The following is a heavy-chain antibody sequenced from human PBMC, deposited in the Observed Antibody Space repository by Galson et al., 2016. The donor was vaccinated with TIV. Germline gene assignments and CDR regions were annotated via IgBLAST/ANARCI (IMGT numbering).Heavy chain of an antibody. D-gene: IGHD3-3*01. Sequence: CAISGDSVSSTSAAWNWIRQSPSRGLEWLGRTYYRSTWYNDYAASLKRRITINPDTSKNQFSLQLTSVTPEDAAVYYCARGAPSVFGVIRNLDYWGQGTLVTVSS. CDR2: TYYRSTWYN. V-gene: IGHV6-1*01. CDR3: ARGAPSVFGVIRNLDY. CDR1: GDSVSSTSAA. J-gene: IGHJ4*02.